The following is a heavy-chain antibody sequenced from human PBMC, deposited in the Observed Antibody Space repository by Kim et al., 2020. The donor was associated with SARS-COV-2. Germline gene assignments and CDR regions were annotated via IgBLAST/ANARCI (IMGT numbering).Heavy chain of an antibody. J-gene: IGHJ4*02. V-gene: IGHV1-3*01. D-gene: IGHD6-13*01. Sequence: ASVKVSCKASGYTFTSYAMRWVRQAPGQRLEWMGWINAGNGNTNYSQKFQGRVTITRDTSASTAYMELSSLRSEDTAVYYCARVGLPNGGIAAAGTGPNFEYWGQGTLGTLSP. CDR2: INAGNGNT. CDR1: GYTFTSYA. CDR3: ARVGLPNGGIAAAGTGPNFEY.